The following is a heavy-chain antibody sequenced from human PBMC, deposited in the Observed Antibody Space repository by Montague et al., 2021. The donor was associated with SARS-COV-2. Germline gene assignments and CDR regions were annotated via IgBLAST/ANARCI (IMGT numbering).Heavy chain of an antibody. CDR3: ARDGRRLYTYGSLDY. J-gene: IGHJ4*02. D-gene: IGHD5-18*01. CDR1: GASISSSY. V-gene: IGHV4-4*07. CDR2: IDTSGSP. Sequence: SETLSLTCTVSGASISSSYWGWIRQTAGKGLEWIGRIDTSGSPKYNPSLKSRVTMSLDTSKNQFSLKVNSVTVADTAMYFCARDGRRLYTYGSLDYWGQGILVPVSS.